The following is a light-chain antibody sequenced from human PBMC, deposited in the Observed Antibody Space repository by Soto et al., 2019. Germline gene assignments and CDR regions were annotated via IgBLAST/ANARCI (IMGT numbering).Light chain of an antibody. J-gene: IGKJ4*01. CDR2: GAS. CDR1: RSVNSNY. V-gene: IGKV3-20*01. CDR3: QQYISSPLT. Sequence: EIVMTQSPGTLSLSPGEVATLSCRASRSVNSNYLAWYQQKPGQAPSLLTYGASSSATDVPDRFTASGSGTDFALTLSRLEPADVAVYSCQQYISSPLTFGGGTKVEI.